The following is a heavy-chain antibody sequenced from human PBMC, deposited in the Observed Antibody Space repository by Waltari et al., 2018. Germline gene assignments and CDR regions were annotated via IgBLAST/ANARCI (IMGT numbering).Heavy chain of an antibody. Sequence: QVQLQESGPGLVKPSETLSLTCTVSGGSISSYYWSWIRQPPGKGLEWIGYIYYSGSTNYNPSLKSRVTISVDTSKNQFSLKLSSVTAADTAVYYCARGGRYCSGGSCYWFDPWGQGTLVTVSS. CDR1: GGSISSYY. D-gene: IGHD2-15*01. CDR3: ARGGRYCSGGSCYWFDP. J-gene: IGHJ5*02. V-gene: IGHV4-59*01. CDR2: IYYSGST.